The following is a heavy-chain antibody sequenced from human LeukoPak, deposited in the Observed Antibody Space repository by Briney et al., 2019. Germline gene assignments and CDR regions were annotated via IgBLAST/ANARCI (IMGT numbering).Heavy chain of an antibody. V-gene: IGHV1-2*02. CDR1: GYTFTSYG. CDR2: INPNSGGT. D-gene: IGHD2-2*01. CDR3: AREVDGSSTSSLNWFDP. J-gene: IGHJ5*02. Sequence: GASVKVSCKASGYTFTSYGISWVRQAPGQGLEWMGWINPNSGGTNYAQKFQGRVTMTRDTSISTAYMELSRLRSDDTAVYYCAREVDGSSTSSLNWFDPWGQGTLVTVSS.